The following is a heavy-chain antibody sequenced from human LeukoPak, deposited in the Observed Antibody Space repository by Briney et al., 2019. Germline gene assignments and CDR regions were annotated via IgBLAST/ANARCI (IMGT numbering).Heavy chain of an antibody. D-gene: IGHD3-9*01. J-gene: IGHJ4*02. CDR2: FDPEDGET. CDR3: ATDRGYDILTGYYY. V-gene: IGHV1-24*01. Sequence: GASVKVSCKVSGYTLTELSMHWVRQAPGKGLEWMGGFDPEDGETIYAQKFQGRVTMTEDTSTDTAYMELSSLRSEDTAVYYCATDRGYDILTGYYYWGQGTLVTVSS. CDR1: GYTLTELS.